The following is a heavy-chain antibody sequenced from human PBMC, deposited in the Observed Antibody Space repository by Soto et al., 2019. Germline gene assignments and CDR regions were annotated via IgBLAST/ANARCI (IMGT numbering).Heavy chain of an antibody. CDR2: IYPGDSDT. J-gene: IGHJ5*02. CDR3: ARRLTAVRRHIRPYNWFDP. V-gene: IGHV5-51*01. Sequence: PGESLKISCKGSGYSFTSYWIGWVRQMPGKGLEWMGIIYPGDSDTRYSPSFQGQVTISADKSISTAYLQWSSLKASDTAMYYCARRLTAVRRHIRPYNWFDPWGQGTLVTVSS. CDR1: GYSFTSYW. D-gene: IGHD6-19*01.